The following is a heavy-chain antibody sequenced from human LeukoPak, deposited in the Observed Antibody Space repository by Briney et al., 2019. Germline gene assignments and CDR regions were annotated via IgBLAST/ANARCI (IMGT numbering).Heavy chain of an antibody. CDR2: IYYSGGT. Sequence: PSQTLSLTCTVCGGSISIGGYYWSWIRQHPGKGLEWIGYIYYSGGTYYNPSLKSRVAISVDTSKNQFSLKLTSVSVADTALYYCTREEGPYDFWGQGTLVTVSS. CDR3: TREEGPYDF. V-gene: IGHV4-31*03. J-gene: IGHJ4*02. CDR1: GGSISIGGYY.